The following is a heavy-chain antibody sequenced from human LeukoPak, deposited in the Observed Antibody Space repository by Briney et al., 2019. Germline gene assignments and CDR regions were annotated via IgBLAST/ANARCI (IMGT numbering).Heavy chain of an antibody. D-gene: IGHD3-10*01. Sequence: GGSLRLSCAASGFTVSSNYMSWVRQAPGKGLQWVSVIYSGGSTYYADSVKGRFTISRDNSKNTLYLQMNSLGAEDTAVYYCASGSGSYRTPYYYMDVWGTGTTVTVSS. CDR1: GFTVSSNY. V-gene: IGHV3-53*01. CDR3: ASGSGSYRTPYYYMDV. J-gene: IGHJ6*03. CDR2: IYSGGST.